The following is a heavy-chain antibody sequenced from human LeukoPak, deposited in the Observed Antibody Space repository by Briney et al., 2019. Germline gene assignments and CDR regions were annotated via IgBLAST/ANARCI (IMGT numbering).Heavy chain of an antibody. D-gene: IGHD2-2*03. V-gene: IGHV3-23*01. CDR3: AKDGYRTVALDY. J-gene: IGHJ4*02. CDR1: GFTFSNYA. Sequence: GGSLRLSCAASGFTFSNYAMSWVRQAPGKGLEWVSAISANGGGTYYADSVKGRFTISRDNSKNTLYLQINSLRAEDTAVYYCAKDGYRTVALDYWGQGTLVTVSS. CDR2: ISANGGGT.